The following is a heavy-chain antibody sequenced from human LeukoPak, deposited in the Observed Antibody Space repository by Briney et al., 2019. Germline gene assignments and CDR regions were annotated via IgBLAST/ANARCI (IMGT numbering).Heavy chain of an antibody. Sequence: LSLTCTVSGGSISSGTYYWSWVRQAPGKGLEWVSVIYSGGSTYYADSVKGRFTISRDNSKNTLYLQMNSLRAEDTAVYYCARDSGYYDYWGQGTLVTVSS. CDR2: IYSGGST. D-gene: IGHD3-22*01. J-gene: IGHJ4*02. V-gene: IGHV3-53*01. CDR3: ARDSGYYDY. CDR1: GGSISSGTYY.